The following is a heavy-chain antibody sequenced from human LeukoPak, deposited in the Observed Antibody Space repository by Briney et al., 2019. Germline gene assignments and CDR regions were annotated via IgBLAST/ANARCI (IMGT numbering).Heavy chain of an antibody. J-gene: IGHJ5*02. D-gene: IGHD6-6*01. CDR3: ARVMAARREDLNWFDP. CDR2: IYYSGNT. CDR1: GGSISSSGSY. V-gene: IGHV4-39*07. Sequence: SETLSLTCTVSGGSISSSGSYWGWIRQPPGKGLEWIGSIYYSGNTYNPSLKSRVTISVDSSKNQFSLNLTSVNAADTAVYYCARVMAARREDLNWFDPWGQGTLVAVSS.